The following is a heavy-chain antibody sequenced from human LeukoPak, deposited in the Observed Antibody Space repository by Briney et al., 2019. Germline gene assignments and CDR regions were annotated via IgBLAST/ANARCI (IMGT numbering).Heavy chain of an antibody. CDR2: IKEDGSEK. V-gene: IGHV3-7*01. CDR3: AKGRGYKTGNWFDP. Sequence: GGSLRLSCEGSGFTFSSHLMSWVGQAPGKGLEGVASIKEDGSEKHYVDSVEGRFTISRDNAKNSLFLQMNGLRAEDTAVYYCAKGRGYKTGNWFDPWGQGTLVTVSS. D-gene: IGHD5-12*01. CDR1: GFTFSSHL. J-gene: IGHJ5*02.